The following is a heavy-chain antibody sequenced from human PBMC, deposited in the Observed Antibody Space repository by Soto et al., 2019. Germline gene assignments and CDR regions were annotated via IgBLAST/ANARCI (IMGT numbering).Heavy chain of an antibody. Sequence: GASVKVSCKAAAGTFSSYSITWVRQAPGQGLEWMGGIIPMFGTANYAQKFQGRVTITADQSTRTAYMELTSLRSEDTAVYYCARGVVEVRAVGYYYYAMDAWGQGTTVTVSS. CDR2: IIPMFGTA. V-gene: IGHV1-69*13. D-gene: IGHD2-21*01. J-gene: IGHJ6*02. CDR1: AGTFSSYS. CDR3: ARGVVEVRAVGYYYYAMDA.